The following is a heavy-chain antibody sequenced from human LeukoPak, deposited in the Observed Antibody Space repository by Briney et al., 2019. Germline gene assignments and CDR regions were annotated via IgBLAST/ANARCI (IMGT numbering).Heavy chain of an antibody. CDR2: ISGSGGST. J-gene: IGHJ4*02. CDR1: GFTFNIYA. Sequence: GGSLRLSCAASGFTFNIYAMTWVRQAPGKGLEWVSTISGSGGSTYYADSVEGRFTISRDNSKNTLSLQMNRLRVEDTAVYYYAKGSSASYYQNYFDYWGQGTLVTVSS. D-gene: IGHD3-10*01. CDR3: AKGSSASYYQNYFDY. V-gene: IGHV3-23*01.